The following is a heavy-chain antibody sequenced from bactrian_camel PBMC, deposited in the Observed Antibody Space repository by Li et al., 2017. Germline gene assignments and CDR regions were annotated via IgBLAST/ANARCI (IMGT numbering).Heavy chain of an antibody. CDR2: FHTGAGEA. Sequence: QLVESGGGSVQAGGSLRLSCEASGKGPNGYCAGWFRQAAGREREGVASFHTGAGEATYIDSVKGRFTISRENGKRIVYLQMNDLRIEDTAVYYCAADRGYGLDCDDGAGYWGQGTQVTVS. D-gene: IGHD5*01. V-gene: IGHV3S63*01. CDR3: AADRGYGLDCDDGAGY. J-gene: IGHJ6*01. CDR1: GKGPNGYC.